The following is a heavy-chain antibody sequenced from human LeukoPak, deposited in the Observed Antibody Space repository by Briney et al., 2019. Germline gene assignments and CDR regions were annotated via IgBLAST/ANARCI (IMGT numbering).Heavy chain of an antibody. Sequence: SGGSLRLSCAASGFTVSTNHMTWVRQAPGKGLEWVSLIYSGGSTYYADSVKGRFTISRDNSKNTLYLQMDSLRAEDTAVYYCARVLAGPKYFDSWGQGTLVTVSS. CDR1: GFTVSTNH. D-gene: IGHD6-19*01. J-gene: IGHJ4*02. CDR3: ARVLAGPKYFDS. V-gene: IGHV3-66*01. CDR2: IYSGGST.